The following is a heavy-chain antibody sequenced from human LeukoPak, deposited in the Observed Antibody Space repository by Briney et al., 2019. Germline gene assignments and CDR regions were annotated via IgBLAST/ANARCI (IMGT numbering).Heavy chain of an antibody. CDR2: IRYDGSNK. CDR3: AKDREQRATAIDY. V-gene: IGHV3-30*02. J-gene: IGHJ4*02. Sequence: PGGSLRLSCAASGFTFSSYGMHWVRQAPGKGLEWVAFIRYDGSNKYYADSVKGRFTISRDNSKNTLYLQMNSLRAEDTAVYYCAKDREQRATAIDYWGLGTLVTVSS. CDR1: GFTFSSYG. D-gene: IGHD6-25*01.